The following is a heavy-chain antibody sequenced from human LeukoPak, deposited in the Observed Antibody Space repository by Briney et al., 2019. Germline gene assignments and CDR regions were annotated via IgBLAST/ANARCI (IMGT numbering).Heavy chain of an antibody. D-gene: IGHD1-26*01. CDR3: ARDGSSFNY. Sequence: GGSLRLSCAASGFTFSSHGMHWVRQAPGKGLEWVAVISYDGSNKYYADSVKGRFTISRDNSKNTLYLQMNSLRAEDTAVYYCARDGSSFNYWGQGTLVTVSS. CDR2: ISYDGSNK. CDR1: GFTFSSHG. J-gene: IGHJ4*02. V-gene: IGHV3-30*19.